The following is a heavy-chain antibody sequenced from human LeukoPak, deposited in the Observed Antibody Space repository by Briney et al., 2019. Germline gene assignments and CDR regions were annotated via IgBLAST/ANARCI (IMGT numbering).Heavy chain of an antibody. Sequence: SETLSLTCAVYGGSFSGYYWSWIRQPPGKGLEWIGEINHSGSTNYNPSLKSRVTISVDTSKYQFSLKLSSVTAADTAVYYCARGLWSFDYWGQGTLVTVSS. V-gene: IGHV4-34*01. D-gene: IGHD3-10*01. J-gene: IGHJ4*02. CDR1: GGSFSGYY. CDR2: INHSGST. CDR3: ARGLWSFDY.